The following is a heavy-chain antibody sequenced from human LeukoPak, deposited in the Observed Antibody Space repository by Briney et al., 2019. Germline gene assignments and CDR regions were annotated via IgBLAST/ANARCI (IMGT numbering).Heavy chain of an antibody. J-gene: IGHJ4*02. CDR3: ARRGTTVTNIDY. Sequence: QTGGSLRLSCAASGFTFSSYAMHWVRQAPGKGLEWVAVISYDGSNKYYADSVKGRFTISRDNSKNTLYLHMNSLRAEDTAVYYCARRGTTVTNIDYWGQGTLVTVSS. D-gene: IGHD4-17*01. CDR2: ISYDGSNK. V-gene: IGHV3-30*04. CDR1: GFTFSSYA.